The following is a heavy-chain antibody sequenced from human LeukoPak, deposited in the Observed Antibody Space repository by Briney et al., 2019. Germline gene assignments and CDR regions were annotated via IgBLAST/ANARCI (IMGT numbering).Heavy chain of an antibody. CDR2: ISGSGGST. D-gene: IGHD3-3*01. J-gene: IGHJ4*02. V-gene: IGHV3-23*01. CDR3: AKDRAYYDFWSGYYTGATGFDY. Sequence: GGSLRLSCAASGFTFSSYAMSWVRQAPGKGLEWVSAISGSGGSTYYADSVKGRFTISRDNSKNTLYLQMNSLGAEDTAVYHCAKDRAYYDFWSGYYTGATGFDYWGQGTLVTVSS. CDR1: GFTFSSYA.